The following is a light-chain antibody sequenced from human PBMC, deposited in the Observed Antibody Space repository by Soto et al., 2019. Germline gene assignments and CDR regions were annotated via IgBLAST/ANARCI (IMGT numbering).Light chain of an antibody. CDR3: QQYTSYSWT. V-gene: IGKV1-5*01. Sequence: DIQMTQSPSTLSTSVGDRVTITCRASEGISSWLAWYQQKPGKAPKLLIYDVSSLESGVPSRFSGSGSGTEFTLTISSLQPDDFGTYYCQQYTSYSWTFGQGTKVEIK. CDR1: EGISSW. J-gene: IGKJ1*01. CDR2: DVS.